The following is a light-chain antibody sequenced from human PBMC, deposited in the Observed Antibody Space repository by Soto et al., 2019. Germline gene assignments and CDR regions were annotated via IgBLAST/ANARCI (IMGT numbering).Light chain of an antibody. J-gene: IGKJ1*01. Sequence: DIQMTQSPSSLSASVGGRLTITCRASQSISTYLNWYQQKPGKAPKLLMYAASSLLSGVPSRLSGSGSGTDFTLTIRSLQPEDFGTYYCQQTYSTPWTFGQGTKVDIK. CDR3: QQTYSTPWT. V-gene: IGKV1-39*01. CDR2: AAS. CDR1: QSISTY.